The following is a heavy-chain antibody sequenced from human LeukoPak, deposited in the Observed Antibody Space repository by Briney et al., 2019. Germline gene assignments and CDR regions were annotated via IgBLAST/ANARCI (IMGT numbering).Heavy chain of an antibody. D-gene: IGHD3-3*01. J-gene: IGHJ3*02. Sequence: GGSLRLSCAASGFTFSSYWMTWVRQAPGKGLEWVANIKQDGSEKYYVDSVKGRFTISRDNAKNSLYLQMNSLRAEDTAVYYCASAKVYDFWSGPIDAFDIWGQGTMVTVSS. CDR1: GFTFSSYW. CDR3: ASAKVYDFWSGPIDAFDI. CDR2: IKQDGSEK. V-gene: IGHV3-7*01.